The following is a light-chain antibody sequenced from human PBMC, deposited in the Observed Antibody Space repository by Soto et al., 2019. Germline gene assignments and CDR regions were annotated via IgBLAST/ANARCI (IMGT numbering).Light chain of an antibody. Sequence: DIQMTQSPSTLSGSVGDRVTITCRASQTISSWLAWYQQKPGKAPKLLIYDASSLESGVPSRFSGSGSGTEFTLTISSLQPDDFATYYCQHYNSYSEALGQGTKVDIK. J-gene: IGKJ1*01. V-gene: IGKV1-5*01. CDR2: DAS. CDR3: QHYNSYSEA. CDR1: QTISSW.